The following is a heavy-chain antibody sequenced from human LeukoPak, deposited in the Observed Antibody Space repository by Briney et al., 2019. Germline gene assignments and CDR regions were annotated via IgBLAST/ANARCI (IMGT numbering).Heavy chain of an antibody. CDR1: GYTLTELS. V-gene: IGHV1-24*01. J-gene: IGHJ3*02. D-gene: IGHD1-26*01. CDR2: FDPEDGET. CDR3: ATWGVVRWELTKRSSDAFDI. Sequence: ASVKVSCKVSGYTLTELSMHWVRQAPGKGLEWMGGFDPEDGETIYAQKFQGKVTMTEDTSTDTAYMELSSLRSEDTAVYYCATWGVVRWELTKRSSDAFDIWGQGTMVTVSS.